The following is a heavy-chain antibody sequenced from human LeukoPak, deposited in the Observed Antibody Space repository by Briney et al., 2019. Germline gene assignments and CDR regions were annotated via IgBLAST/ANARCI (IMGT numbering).Heavy chain of an antibody. D-gene: IGHD6-13*01. CDR2: IRYNGTT. J-gene: IGHJ5*01. CDR1: GGSISGSRRY. CDR3: TRQLSWASDTGDS. Sequence: SETLSLTCNVSGGSISGSRRYWGWVRQPPGGGREGLGSIRYNGTTYYNPSLQSRLTISVDNSQNQFSLKLKSVTAADTSMYYCTRQLSWASDTGDSWGQGTLVTVSS. V-gene: IGHV4-39*01.